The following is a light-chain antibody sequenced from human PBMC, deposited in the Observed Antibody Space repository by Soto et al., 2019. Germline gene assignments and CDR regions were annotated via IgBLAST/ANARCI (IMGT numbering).Light chain of an antibody. Sequence: DIQMTQSPSTLSASVGDRVTITCRASQNIRGWLAWYQQKPGKAPKLLIYDVSSLESGVTSRFSGNGSGTAFTLTISSLQPDDFATYYCQHYYGYPYSFGQGTKLKI. V-gene: IGKV1-5*01. CDR2: DVS. J-gene: IGKJ2*03. CDR3: QHYYGYPYS. CDR1: QNIRGW.